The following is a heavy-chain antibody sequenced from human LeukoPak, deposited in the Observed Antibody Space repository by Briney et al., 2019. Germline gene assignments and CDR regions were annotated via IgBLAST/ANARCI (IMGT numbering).Heavy chain of an antibody. D-gene: IGHD6-13*01. J-gene: IGHJ4*02. Sequence: SETLSLTCTVSGGSISSYYWSWIRQPPGKGLEWIGYIYYSGSTNYNPSLKSRVTISVDTSKNQFSPKLSSVTAADTAVYYCARLGQQQLVLDYWGQGTLVTVSS. V-gene: IGHV4-59*01. CDR3: ARLGQQQLVLDY. CDR1: GGSISSYY. CDR2: IYYSGST.